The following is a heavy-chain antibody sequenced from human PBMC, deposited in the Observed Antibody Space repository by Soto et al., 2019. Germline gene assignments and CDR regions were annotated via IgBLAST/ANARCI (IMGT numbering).Heavy chain of an antibody. CDR2: ISAYAGKT. J-gene: IGHJ5*02. CDR1: GYNFNIYG. D-gene: IGHD3-3*01. CDR3: ARDPHEYWKSYWFDP. V-gene: IGHV1-18*01. Sequence: ASVKVSCKASGYNFNIYGINWVRQAPGQGLELMGWISAYAGKTTYAEKFQDRVTMTTDASTSTAYMELRSLRSDDTAVYYCARDPHEYWKSYWFDPWGQGTLVTVSS.